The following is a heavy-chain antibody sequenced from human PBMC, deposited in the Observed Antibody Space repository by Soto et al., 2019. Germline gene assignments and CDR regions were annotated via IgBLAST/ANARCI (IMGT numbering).Heavy chain of an antibody. CDR2: IWDDGSNK. Sequence: QVQLVESGGGVVQPGGSLRLSCTTSGFTFNTYGMHWVRQAPGKGLEWVAVIWDDGSNKYYADSVKGRFTISRDNSKNRLYLQMNSLRAEDTALYYCARSDCTGAYCYSWPFNYGVDVWGQGTTVTVSS. J-gene: IGHJ6*02. CDR1: GFTFNTYG. CDR3: ARSDCTGAYCYSWPFNYGVDV. D-gene: IGHD2-15*01. V-gene: IGHV3-33*08.